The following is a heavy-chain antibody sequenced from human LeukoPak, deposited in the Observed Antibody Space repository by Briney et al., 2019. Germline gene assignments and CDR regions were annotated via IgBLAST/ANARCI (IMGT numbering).Heavy chain of an antibody. CDR2: ISGSGGST. CDR3: AKDRGYGVSYWYFDL. J-gene: IGHJ2*01. Sequence: GGSLRLSCAASGFTFSSYAMSWVRQAPGKGLEWVSAISGSGGSTYYADSVKGRFTITRDNSKNTLYLQMNSLRAEDTAVYYCAKDRGYGVSYWYFDLWGRGTLVTVSS. CDR1: GFTFSSYA. V-gene: IGHV3-23*01. D-gene: IGHD5-12*01.